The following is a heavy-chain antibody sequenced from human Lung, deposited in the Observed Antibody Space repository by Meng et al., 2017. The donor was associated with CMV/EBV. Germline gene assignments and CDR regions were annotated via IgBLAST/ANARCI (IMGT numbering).Heavy chain of an antibody. Sequence: TCTVFSGPLNSGGYAWSWIRQLPEKGLEWIGYTYYDGTTHYDWSLRSRVTISVDTSKNQFSLKLSSVTAADTAVYYCARQAPDNWFDPWGQGALVTVSS. V-gene: IGHV4-31*03. J-gene: IGHJ5*02. CDR2: TYYDGTT. CDR1: SGPLNSGGYA. CDR3: ARQAPDNWFDP.